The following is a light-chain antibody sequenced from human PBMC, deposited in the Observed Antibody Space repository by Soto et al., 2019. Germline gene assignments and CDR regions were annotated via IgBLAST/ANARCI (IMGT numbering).Light chain of an antibody. CDR3: ALSLPRGVWE. CDR1: SGSVSTSSY. CDR2: STN. V-gene: IGLV8-61*01. J-gene: IGLJ3*02. Sequence: QAVVTQEPSFSVSPGGTITLTCGLTSGSVSTSSYPSWYQQTPGQAPRTLIYSTNTRSSVVPDRFSGSILGNKAALTITGAQADDESDYYCALSLPRGVWEFGGGTKLTVL.